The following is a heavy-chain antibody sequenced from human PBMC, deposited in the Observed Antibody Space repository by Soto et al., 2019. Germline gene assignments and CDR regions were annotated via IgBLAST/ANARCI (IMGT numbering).Heavy chain of an antibody. J-gene: IGHJ4*02. CDR2: IYWDDDK. V-gene: IGHV2-5*02. CDR1: GFSLSTSGVG. CDR3: AQIRHRLSPAPYY. Sequence: QITLKESGPTLVKPTQTLTLTCTFSGFSLSTSGVGVGWIRQPPGKALEWLALIYWDDDKRYSPSLKSRLTHTMAASKSLVVLTTTNMNPIDTATYYCAQIRHRLSPAPYYSGQGTLVVVSS.